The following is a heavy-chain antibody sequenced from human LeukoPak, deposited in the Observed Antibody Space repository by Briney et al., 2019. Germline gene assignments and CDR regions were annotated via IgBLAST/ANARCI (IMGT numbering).Heavy chain of an antibody. J-gene: IGHJ6*03. Sequence: PGGSLRLSCAASGFTFSSYWMHWVRQAPGKGLVWVSRINSDGSSTSYADSVKGRFTISRDNAKNTLYLQMNSLRAEDTAVYYCARVTLWGDTAMAPTPNYYYYYMDVWGKGTTVTISS. D-gene: IGHD5-18*01. CDR3: ARVTLWGDTAMAPTPNYYYYYMDV. V-gene: IGHV3-74*01. CDR2: INSDGSST. CDR1: GFTFSSYW.